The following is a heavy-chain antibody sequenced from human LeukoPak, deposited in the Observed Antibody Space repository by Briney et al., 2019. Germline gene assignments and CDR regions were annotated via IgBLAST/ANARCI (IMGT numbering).Heavy chain of an antibody. J-gene: IGHJ6*02. CDR2: IYHSGST. CDR1: GGSISSGGYY. V-gene: IGHV4-30-2*01. Sequence: SQTLSLTCTVSGGSISSGGYYWSWIRQPPGKGLEWIGYIYHSGSTYYNPSLKSRVTISVDRSKNQFSLKLSSVTAADTAVYYCATKLYYFGGMDVWGQGTTVTVSS. D-gene: IGHD3-10*01. CDR3: ATKLYYFGGMDV.